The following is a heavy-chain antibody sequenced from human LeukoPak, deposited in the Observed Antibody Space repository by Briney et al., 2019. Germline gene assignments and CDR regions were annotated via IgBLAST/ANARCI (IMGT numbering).Heavy chain of an antibody. Sequence: GASVKVSCKASGGTFSSYAISWVRQAPGQGLEWMGGIIPIFGTANYAQKFQGRVTITADESTSTAYMELSSLRSEDTAVYYCASGYYYYYYYMDVWGKGTTVTVSS. J-gene: IGHJ6*03. V-gene: IGHV1-69*13. CDR2: IIPIFGTA. D-gene: IGHD3-10*01. CDR3: ASGYYYYYYYMDV. CDR1: GGTFSSYA.